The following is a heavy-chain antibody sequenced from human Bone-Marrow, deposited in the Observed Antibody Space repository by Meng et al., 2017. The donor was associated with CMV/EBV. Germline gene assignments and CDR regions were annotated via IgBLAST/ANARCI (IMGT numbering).Heavy chain of an antibody. J-gene: IGHJ6*02. CDR3: ARAEAPDYYYGLDV. Sequence: SCAASGFTFSNFPMHWVRQAPGQGLEWVAVISHDGGNEYYADSVKGRITISRDNSRNTLYLQMSSLRAEDTALYYCARAEAPDYYYGLDVCGQGSTVTVSS. V-gene: IGHV3-30*04. CDR2: ISHDGGNE. CDR1: GFTFSNFP.